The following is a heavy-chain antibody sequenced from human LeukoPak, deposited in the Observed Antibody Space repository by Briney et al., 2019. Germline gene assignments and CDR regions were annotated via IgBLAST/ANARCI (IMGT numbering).Heavy chain of an antibody. CDR2: IRSKAYGGTT. CDR3: TRESEDCTNGVCYTFDY. CDR1: GFTFGDYA. V-gene: IGHV3-49*04. Sequence: GSLRLSCTASGFTFGDYAMSWVRQAPGKGLEWVGFIRSKAYGGTTEYAASVKGRFTISRDDSKSIAYLQMNSLKTEDTAVYYCTRESEDCTNGVCYTFDYWGQGTLVTVSS. D-gene: IGHD2-8*01. J-gene: IGHJ4*02.